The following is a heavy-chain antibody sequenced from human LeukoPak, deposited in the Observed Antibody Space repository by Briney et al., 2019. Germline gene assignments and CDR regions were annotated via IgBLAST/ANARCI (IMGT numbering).Heavy chain of an antibody. CDR3: ARGDDIVVVVAATVGGFDI. D-gene: IGHD2-15*01. Sequence: SETLSLTCTVSGGSISSYYWSWIRQPAGKGLEWIGRIYTSGSTNYNPSLKSRVTMSVDTSKNQFSLKLSSVNAADTAVYYCARGDDIVVVVAATVGGFDIWGQGTMVTVSS. V-gene: IGHV4-4*07. J-gene: IGHJ3*02. CDR1: GGSISSYY. CDR2: IYTSGST.